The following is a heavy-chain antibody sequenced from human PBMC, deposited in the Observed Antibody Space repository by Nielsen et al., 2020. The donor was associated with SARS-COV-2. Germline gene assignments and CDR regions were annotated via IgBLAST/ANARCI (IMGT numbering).Heavy chain of an antibody. CDR2: IIPILGTA. CDR1: GGTFSSYA. CDR3: ASRGGGGGSGSYYGMDV. D-gene: IGHD6-19*01. V-gene: IGHV1-69*06. Sequence: SGKVSCKASGGTFSSYAISWVRQAPGQGLEWMGGIIPILGTANYAQKFQGRVTITADKSTSTAYMELSSLRSEDTAVYYCASRGGGGGSGSYYGMDVWGQGTTVTVSS. J-gene: IGHJ6*02.